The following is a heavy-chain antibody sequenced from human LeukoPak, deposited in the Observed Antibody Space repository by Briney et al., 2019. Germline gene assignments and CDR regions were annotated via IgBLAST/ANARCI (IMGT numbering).Heavy chain of an antibody. CDR1: GCTFTSYY. V-gene: IGHV1-46*01. J-gene: IGHJ4*02. CDR2: INPSGGST. CDR3: ARVRGIVGATGRYYFDY. Sequence: EASVKVSCKASGCTFTSYYMHWVRQAPGQGLEWMGIINPSGGSTSYAQKFQGRVTMTRDMSTSTVYMELSSLRSEDTAVYYCARVRGIVGATGRYYFDYWGQGTLVTVSP. D-gene: IGHD1-26*01.